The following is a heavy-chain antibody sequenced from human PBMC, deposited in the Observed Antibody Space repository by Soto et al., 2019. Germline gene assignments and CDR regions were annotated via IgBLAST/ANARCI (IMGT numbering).Heavy chain of an antibody. D-gene: IGHD3-10*01. Sequence: SQTLSLTCVISGDSVSSNSAAWNWIRQSPSRGLEWLGRTYYRSRWYHDYAISLKSRITINADTTKNQLSLQPNSVTPEDTAVYYCARSKGDLDYWGQGTLVTVSS. CDR1: GDSVSSNSAA. V-gene: IGHV6-1*01. CDR2: TYYRSRWYH. J-gene: IGHJ4*02. CDR3: ARSKGDLDY.